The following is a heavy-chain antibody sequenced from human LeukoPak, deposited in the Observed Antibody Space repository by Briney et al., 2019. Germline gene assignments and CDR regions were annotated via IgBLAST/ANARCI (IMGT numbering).Heavy chain of an antibody. CDR1: GVSVSSGGYY. Sequence: SETLSLTCTVSGVSVSSGGYYWSWIRQHPEKGLESIGHVYYSGSTFYNPSLKSRITILKDASKNQFTLKLNSVTPTDTAVYFCAGGKYDILTGYFRFDHWGQGTLVTVSS. CDR2: VYYSGST. J-gene: IGHJ4*02. CDR3: AGGKYDILTGYFRFDH. V-gene: IGHV4-31*03. D-gene: IGHD3-9*01.